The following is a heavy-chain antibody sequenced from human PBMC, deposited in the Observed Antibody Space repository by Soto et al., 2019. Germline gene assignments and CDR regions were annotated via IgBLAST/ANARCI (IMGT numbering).Heavy chain of an antibody. CDR2: ISAYNGNT. CDR3: ARAWPFGYCTTGGCARKYYYYYMDV. D-gene: IGHD2-8*01. Sequence: ASVKVSSKASGAAFTNYYFHWVRQAPGQGLEWMGWISAYNGNTNYAQKLQGRVTMTTDTSTSTAYMELRSLRSDDTAVYYCARAWPFGYCTTGGCARKYYYYYMDVWGKGTTVTVSS. CDR1: GAAFTNYY. V-gene: IGHV1-18*04. J-gene: IGHJ6*03.